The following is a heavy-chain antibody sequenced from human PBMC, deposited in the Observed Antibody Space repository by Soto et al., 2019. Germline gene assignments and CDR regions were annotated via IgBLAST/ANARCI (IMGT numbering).Heavy chain of an antibody. Sequence: QITLKESGPTLVKPTQTLTLTCTFSGFSLNTNGVAVGWIRQPPRKALEWLGFIYWNDDKRYSPSVDSRLTLTKDTSKNEVVLTMINMDPADTATYYCARGKYYYHSSDGKNWLDPWGQGTLVTVSS. CDR3: ARGKYYYHSSDGKNWLDP. J-gene: IGHJ5*02. CDR2: IYWNDDK. V-gene: IGHV2-5*01. CDR1: GFSLNTNGVA. D-gene: IGHD3-22*01.